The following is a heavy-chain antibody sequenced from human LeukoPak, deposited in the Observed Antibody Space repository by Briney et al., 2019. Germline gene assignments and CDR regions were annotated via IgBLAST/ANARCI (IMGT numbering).Heavy chain of an antibody. CDR2: LSYDGNNK. CDR1: GFIFSSYA. Sequence: GGSLRLSCAAFGFIFSSYAMHWVRQAPGKGLEWVAILSYDGNNKYYADSVKGRFAISRGNSKNALYLQMNSLRAEDTAVYYCARDKDYVRYYYMDVWGKGTTVTVSS. D-gene: IGHD3-16*01. V-gene: IGHV3-30*09. CDR3: ARDKDYVRYYYMDV. J-gene: IGHJ6*03.